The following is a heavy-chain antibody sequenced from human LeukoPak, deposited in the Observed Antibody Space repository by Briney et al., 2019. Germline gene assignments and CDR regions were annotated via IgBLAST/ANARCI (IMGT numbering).Heavy chain of an antibody. CDR2: ISGSGGST. V-gene: IGHV3-23*01. CDR1: GFTVSSNY. D-gene: IGHD2-2*01. Sequence: GGSLRLSCAASGFTVSSNYMSWVRQAPGKGLEWVSAISGSGGSTYYADSVKGRFTISRDNSKNTLYLQMNSLRAEDAAVYYCASQPPYCTSTSCYVDYWGQGTLVTVSS. J-gene: IGHJ4*02. CDR3: ASQPPYCTSTSCYVDY.